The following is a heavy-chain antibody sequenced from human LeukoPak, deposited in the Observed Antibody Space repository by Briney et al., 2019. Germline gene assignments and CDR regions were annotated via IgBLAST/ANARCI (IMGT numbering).Heavy chain of an antibody. Sequence: GGSLRLSCAASGFTFDDYAMRWVRQAPGKGLEWVSGISWNSGSIGYADSVKGRFTISRDNAKNSLYLQMNSLRAEDTALYYCAKDIDYDSSGYFDYWGQGTLVTVSS. J-gene: IGHJ4*02. CDR1: GFTFDDYA. V-gene: IGHV3-9*01. D-gene: IGHD3-22*01. CDR2: ISWNSGSI. CDR3: AKDIDYDSSGYFDY.